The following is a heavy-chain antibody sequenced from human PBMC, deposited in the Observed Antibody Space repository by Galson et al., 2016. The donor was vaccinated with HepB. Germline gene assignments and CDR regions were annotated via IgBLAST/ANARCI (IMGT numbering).Heavy chain of an antibody. V-gene: IGHV4-59*01. CDR1: GFTFSISS. CDR3: ARGKRGSRGYDEAIDS. D-gene: IGHD5-12*01. CDR2: MYDSGTT. Sequence: LRLSCAASGFTFSISSMNWVRQAPGKGLEWIGYMYDSGTTNYNPALKSRVTISIDTSKNQFSLKLSSVTAADTALYFCARGKRGSRGYDEAIDSWGQGSLVTVSS. J-gene: IGHJ4*02.